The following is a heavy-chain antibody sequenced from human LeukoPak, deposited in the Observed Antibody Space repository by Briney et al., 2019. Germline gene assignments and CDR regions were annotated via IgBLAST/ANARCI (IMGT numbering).Heavy chain of an antibody. J-gene: IGHJ4*02. Sequence: SETLSLTCTVSGGSISSSSYYWGWIRQPPGKGLEWIGSIYYSGSTYYNPSLKSRVTISVDTSKNQFSLKLSSVTAADTAVYYCARLASGRVRGVIISFDYWGQGTLVTVSS. CDR2: IYYSGST. CDR1: GGSISSSSYY. D-gene: IGHD3-10*01. CDR3: ARLASGRVRGVIISFDY. V-gene: IGHV4-39*01.